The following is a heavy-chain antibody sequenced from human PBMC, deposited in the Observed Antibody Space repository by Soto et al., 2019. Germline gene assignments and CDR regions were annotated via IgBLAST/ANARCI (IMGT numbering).Heavy chain of an antibody. CDR3: ARESRYCSGGSCYFLPGIDY. CDR2: IYPGGSDT. J-gene: IGHJ4*02. V-gene: IGHV5-51*01. CDR1: GYTFISYW. Sequence: GESLKISCKGSGYTFISYWIVWVRQMPGKGLEWMGIIYPGGSDTRYSPSFQGQVTISADKSTSTAYLQWSSLKASDTAVYYCARESRYCSGGSCYFLPGIDYWGQGTLVTVSS. D-gene: IGHD2-15*01.